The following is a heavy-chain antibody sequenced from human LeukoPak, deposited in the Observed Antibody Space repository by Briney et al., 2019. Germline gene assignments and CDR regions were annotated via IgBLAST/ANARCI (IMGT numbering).Heavy chain of an antibody. J-gene: IGHJ5*02. CDR2: VFHDGST. Sequence: PSETLSLTCTVSGRSISLGYYWGWIRQPPGKGLEWIGSVFHDGSTHYNPSLQSRVSISVDTSKNQFSLSVTSVTPADTAVYYCAREYPGYARNNHFDPWGQGTLVTVSS. D-gene: IGHD1/OR15-1a*01. V-gene: IGHV4-38-2*02. CDR3: AREYPGYARNNHFDP. CDR1: GRSISLGYY.